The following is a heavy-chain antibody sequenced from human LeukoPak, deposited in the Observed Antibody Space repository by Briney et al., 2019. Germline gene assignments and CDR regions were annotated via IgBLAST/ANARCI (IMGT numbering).Heavy chain of an antibody. D-gene: IGHD2-2*01. CDR2: IYYSGNT. CDR3: ARELVVPAAMQMYNWFDP. V-gene: IGHV4-59*12. CDR1: GGSISSYY. Sequence: SETLSLTCTVSGGSISSYYWSWIRQPPGKGLEWIAYIYYSGNTNYNPSLKSRVTISVDTSKNQFSLKLSSVTAADTAVYYCARELVVPAAMQMYNWFDPWGQGTLVTVSS. J-gene: IGHJ5*02.